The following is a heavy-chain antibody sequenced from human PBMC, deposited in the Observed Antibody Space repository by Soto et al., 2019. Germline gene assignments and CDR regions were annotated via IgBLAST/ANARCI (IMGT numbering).Heavy chain of an antibody. V-gene: IGHV1-2*02. CDR3: ARERIADGPKLNWFDP. J-gene: IGHJ5*02. Sequence: QVQLVQSGAEVKKPGASVKVSCKTSGYTFTGYYMHWVRQAPGQGLEWMGWINPNSGDTNYAQKFQGRGTMTRDTSNSTSYMELSRLKSDDTAVYYCARERIADGPKLNWFDPWGQGTLVNV. CDR1: GYTFTGYY. CDR2: INPNSGDT. D-gene: IGHD6-13*01.